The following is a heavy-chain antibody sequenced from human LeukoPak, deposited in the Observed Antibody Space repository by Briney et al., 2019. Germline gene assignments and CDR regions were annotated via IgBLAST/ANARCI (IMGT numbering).Heavy chain of an antibody. D-gene: IGHD3-22*01. J-gene: IGHJ4*02. V-gene: IGHV3-7*01. CDR2: IKLDGTDR. Sequence: PGGSLRLSCAASGFTFSSYWMSWVRQAPGKGLEWLANIKLDGTDRHYADSVKGRFTISRDNAKNSLFLQMDSLTAADTAVYYCARDDSGPRNKYYYETTGFYSRPYYLDYWGQGALVTVSS. CDR1: GFTFSSYW. CDR3: ARDDSGPRNKYYYETTGFYSRPYYLDY.